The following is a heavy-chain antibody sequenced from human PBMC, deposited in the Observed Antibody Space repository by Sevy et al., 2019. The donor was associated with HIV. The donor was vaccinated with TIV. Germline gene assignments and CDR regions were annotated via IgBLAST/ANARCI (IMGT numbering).Heavy chain of an antibody. V-gene: IGHV3-23*01. CDR3: AKVDRPIMVRGVITPFDY. J-gene: IGHJ4*02. D-gene: IGHD3-10*01. CDR1: GFTFSSYA. Sequence: GRSLRLSCAASGFTFSSYAMSWVRQAPGKGLEWVSAISGSGGSTYYADSVKGRFTISRDNSKNTLYLQMNSLRAEDTAVYYCAKVDRPIMVRGVITPFDYWGQGTLVTVSS. CDR2: ISGSGGST.